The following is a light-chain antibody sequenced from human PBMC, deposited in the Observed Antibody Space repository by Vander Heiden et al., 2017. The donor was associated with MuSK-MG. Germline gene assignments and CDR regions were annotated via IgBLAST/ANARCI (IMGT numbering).Light chain of an antibody. CDR3: QSYDSSLSGSRV. CDR2: GNS. V-gene: IGLV1-40*01. CDR1: SSNIGAGYD. J-gene: IGLJ1*01. Sequence: QSVLTQPPSVSGAPGQRVTISCTGSSSNIGAGYDVHWYQQLPGTAPKLLIEGNSNRPSGVPDRFSGSKSGTSASLAITGLQAEDEADYDCQSYDSSLSGSRVFGTGTKVTVL.